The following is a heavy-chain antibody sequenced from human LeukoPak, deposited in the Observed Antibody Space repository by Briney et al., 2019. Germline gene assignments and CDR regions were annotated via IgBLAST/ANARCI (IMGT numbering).Heavy chain of an antibody. J-gene: IGHJ4*02. CDR3: ARKGGYSYGYSFDY. CDR2: INHSGST. CDR1: GGSFSVYY. Sequence: PSETLSLTCAVYGGSFSVYYWSWIRQPPGKGLEWVGEINHSGSTNYNPSLKSRVTISVDTSKNQFSLKLSSVTAADTAVYYCARKGGYSYGYSFDYWGQGTLVTVSS. V-gene: IGHV4-34*01. D-gene: IGHD5-18*01.